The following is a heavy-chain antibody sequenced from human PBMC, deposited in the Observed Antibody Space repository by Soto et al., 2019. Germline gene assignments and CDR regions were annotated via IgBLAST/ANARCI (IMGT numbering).Heavy chain of an antibody. J-gene: IGHJ6*02. CDR1: GFIFSTNG. CDR2: ISDDGRNG. V-gene: IGHV3-30*18. CDR3: AKLSHSGWHHHYYGMDV. Sequence: QVQLVESGGGVVQPGTSLRLSCAASGFIFSTNGMYWVRQAPGKGLEWVALISDDGRNGWHADSVKGRFTISRDISTNRLYLQMNSLRPEDTAVYYCAKLSHSGWHHHYYGMDVWGQGTTVTVSS. D-gene: IGHD6-19*01.